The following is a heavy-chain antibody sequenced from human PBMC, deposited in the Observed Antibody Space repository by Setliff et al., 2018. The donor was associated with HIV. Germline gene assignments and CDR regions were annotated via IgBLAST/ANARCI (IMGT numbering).Heavy chain of an antibody. CDR1: AGSIRSSTYF. CDR2: IFYKGST. V-gene: IGHV4-31*03. Sequence: SETLSLTCTVSAGSIRSSTYFWAWIRHYPGKGLEWIGYIFYKGSTFYNPSLKSRVSISVLRSTDQFFLRLNSVTAADTAVYYCVRTNYYYYYMDVWGKGTTVTVSS. J-gene: IGHJ6*03. CDR3: VRTNYYYYYMDV.